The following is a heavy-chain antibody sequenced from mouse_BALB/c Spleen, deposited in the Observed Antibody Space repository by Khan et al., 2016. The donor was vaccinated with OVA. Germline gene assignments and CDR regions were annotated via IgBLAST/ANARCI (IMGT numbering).Heavy chain of an antibody. Sequence: QIQLVQSGPELKKPGETVKISCKASGYTFTNYGMNWVKQSPGKALKWMGWINTYTGDPTYADEFKGRFAFSLDTSASTAYLQLNNLTNEDTATYFCARPPSFSDILDHWGQGTSVTVSS. CDR2: INTYTGDP. J-gene: IGHJ4*01. V-gene: IGHV9-3-1*01. CDR1: GYTFTNYG. CDR3: ARPPSFSDILDH.